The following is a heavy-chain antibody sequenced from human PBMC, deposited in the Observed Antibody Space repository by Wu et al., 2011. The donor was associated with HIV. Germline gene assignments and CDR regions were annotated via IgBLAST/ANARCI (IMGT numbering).Heavy chain of an antibody. J-gene: IGHJ6*02. V-gene: IGHV1-18*01. CDR1: GYTFTNDG. CDR2: ISAYNGNT. D-gene: IGHD3-10*01. CDR3: ARVDSPDYGSGSWNGMDV. Sequence: QVQLVQSGAEVKKPGASVKVSCKASGYTFTNDGISWVRQAPGQGLEWMGWISAYNGNTNYVQKLQGRVTMTTDTSTSTAYMELRSLRSDNTAVYYCARVDSPDYGSGSWNGMDVWGQGTTVTVSS.